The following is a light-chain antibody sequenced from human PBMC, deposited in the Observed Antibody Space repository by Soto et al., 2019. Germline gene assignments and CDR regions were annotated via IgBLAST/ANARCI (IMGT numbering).Light chain of an antibody. CDR1: QSVSSY. CDR3: QQRSNWPLT. V-gene: IGKV3-11*01. J-gene: IGKJ4*01. CDR2: DAS. Sequence: EILLTQSPGTLSLSPGERATLSCRASQSVSSYLAWYQQKTGQPPRILIYDASNRDTGIPARFSGSGSGTDCTLTISSLEPEDFAVYYCQQRSNWPLTFGGGTKVDIK.